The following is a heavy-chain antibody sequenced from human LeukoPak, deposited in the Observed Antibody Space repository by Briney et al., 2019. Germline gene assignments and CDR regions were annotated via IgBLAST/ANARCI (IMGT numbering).Heavy chain of an antibody. Sequence: GGSLRLSCTASGFPFRNFAMSWVRQAPGKGLEWVSGLGGTGYDIFYADSVKGRFTISRDSSKNNLYLQMNSLRAEDTAVYFCAKMAGMEYGEYYFDSWGQGTLLTVSS. D-gene: IGHD2-8*01. CDR2: LGGTGYDI. CDR1: GFPFRNFA. CDR3: AKMAGMEYGEYYFDS. V-gene: IGHV3-23*01. J-gene: IGHJ4*02.